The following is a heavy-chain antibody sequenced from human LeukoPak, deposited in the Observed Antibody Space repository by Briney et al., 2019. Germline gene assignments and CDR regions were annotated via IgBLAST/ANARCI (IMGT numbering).Heavy chain of an antibody. CDR2: INPNSGGT. CDR3: ARDGSGSYYKNWFDP. CDR1: GYTFTGYY. D-gene: IGHD3-10*01. V-gene: IGHV1-2*02. J-gene: IGHJ5*02. Sequence: GASVKVSCKASGYTFTGYYMHWVRQAPGQGLEWMGWINPNSGGTNYAQKFQGRVTMTRDTSINTAYMELSRLRSDDTAVYYCARDGSGSYYKNWFDPWGQGTLVTVSS.